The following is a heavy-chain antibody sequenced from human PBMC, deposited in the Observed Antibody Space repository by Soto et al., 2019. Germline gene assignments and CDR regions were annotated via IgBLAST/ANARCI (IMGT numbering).Heavy chain of an antibody. J-gene: IGHJ4*02. V-gene: IGHV1-69*06. CDR2: ILPIFCTT. Sequence: QVQLVQSGAEVKKPGSSLKVSCKTSGDTFSSSAVSWVRQAPGQGLEWMGGILPIFCTTYYAQKLQGRVTISADKATTTAYMELSSLSSEDTAVYFCARHRPMGMGIAAADTQGAFDYWGQGTLVTVSS. CDR1: GDTFSSSA. D-gene: IGHD6-13*01. CDR3: ARHRPMGMGIAAADTQGAFDY.